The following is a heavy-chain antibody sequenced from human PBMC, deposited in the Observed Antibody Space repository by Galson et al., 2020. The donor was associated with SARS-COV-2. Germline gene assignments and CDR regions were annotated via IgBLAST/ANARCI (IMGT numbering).Heavy chain of an antibody. V-gene: IGHV4-34*01. J-gene: IGHJ4*02. CDR1: GGSFSGYY. Sequence: SETLSLTCAVYGGSFSGYYWSWIRQPPGKGLEWIGEINHSGSTNYNPSLKSRVTISVDTSKNQFSLKLSSVTAADTAVYYCARVRGSSSSHSWGQGTLVTVSS. CDR3: ARVRGSSSSHS. CDR2: INHSGST. D-gene: IGHD6-6*01.